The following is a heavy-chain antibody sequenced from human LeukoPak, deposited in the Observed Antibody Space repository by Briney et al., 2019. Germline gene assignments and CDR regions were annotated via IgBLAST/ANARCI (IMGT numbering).Heavy chain of an antibody. V-gene: IGHV4-34*01. CDR2: INHSGST. D-gene: IGHD3-22*01. Sequence: SETLSLTCAVYGGSFSGYYWSWIRQPPGKGLEWIGEINHSGSTNYNPSLKSRGTISVDTSKNQSPLKLSSVTAADTAVYYCARGLRYDSSGYYHRRYNWFDPWGQGTLVTVSS. CDR1: GGSFSGYY. J-gene: IGHJ5*02. CDR3: ARGLRYDSSGYYHRRYNWFDP.